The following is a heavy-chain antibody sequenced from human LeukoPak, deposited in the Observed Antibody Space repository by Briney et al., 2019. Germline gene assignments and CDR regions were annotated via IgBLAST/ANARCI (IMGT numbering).Heavy chain of an antibody. Sequence: GGSLRLSCAASGFTFSSYWMYWVRQAPGKGPVWVSRISGGGSSTTYADSVKGRFTISRDNAKDTLYLQMNSLRADDTAVYYCARVTWQSRSIDYWGQGTLVTVSS. CDR2: ISGGGSST. D-gene: IGHD6-6*01. CDR3: ARVTWQSRSIDY. J-gene: IGHJ4*02. CDR1: GFTFSSYW. V-gene: IGHV3-74*03.